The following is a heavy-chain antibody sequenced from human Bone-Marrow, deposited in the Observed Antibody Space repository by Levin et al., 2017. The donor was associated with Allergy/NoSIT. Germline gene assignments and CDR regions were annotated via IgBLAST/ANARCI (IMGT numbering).Heavy chain of an antibody. V-gene: IGHV3-23*01. J-gene: IGHJ4*02. CDR3: AKGPGYSSGLDY. CDR2: ISGSGGST. D-gene: IGHD6-25*01. Sequence: SCAASGFTFSSYAMSWVRQAPGKGLEWVSAISGSGGSTYYADSVKGRFTISRDNSKNTLYLQMNSLRAEDTAVYYCAKGPGYSSGLDYWGQGTLVTVSS. CDR1: GFTFSSYA.